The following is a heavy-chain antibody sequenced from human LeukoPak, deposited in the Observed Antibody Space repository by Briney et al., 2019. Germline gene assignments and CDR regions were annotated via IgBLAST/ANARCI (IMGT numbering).Heavy chain of an antibody. Sequence: GGSLRLSCAASGFTFSSYAMSWVRQAPGKGLEWVSAISGSGGSTYYAGSVKGRFTISRDNSKNTLYLQMNSLRAEDTAVYYCAKAGFDIVVVVAAFSSFDPWGQGTLVTVSS. D-gene: IGHD2-15*01. CDR1: GFTFSSYA. J-gene: IGHJ5*02. CDR2: ISGSGGST. V-gene: IGHV3-23*01. CDR3: AKAGFDIVVVVAAFSSFDP.